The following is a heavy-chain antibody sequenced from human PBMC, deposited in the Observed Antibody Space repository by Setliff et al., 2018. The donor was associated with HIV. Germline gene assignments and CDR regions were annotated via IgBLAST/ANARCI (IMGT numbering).Heavy chain of an antibody. CDR2: IYYSGTT. V-gene: IGHV4-39*01. J-gene: IGHJ6*04. CDR1: GGSISSSSYY. D-gene: IGHD2-21*01. CDR3: ARLYSTVTPDI. Sequence: SETLSLTCTASGGSISSSSYYWGWIRQPPGKGLEWLGTIYYSGTTYYNPSLKSRVTISVDTSKNQFSLKLSSVTAADTAVYYCARLYSTVTPDIWGKGTTVTVSS.